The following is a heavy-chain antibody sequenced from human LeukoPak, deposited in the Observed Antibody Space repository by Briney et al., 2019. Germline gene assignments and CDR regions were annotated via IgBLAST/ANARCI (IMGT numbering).Heavy chain of an antibody. D-gene: IGHD3-22*01. CDR3: ATPGQYYYDSTGYHTAFDI. Sequence: ASVKVSCNVSGYILSELSMHWVRQAPGKGLEWMGGFDPEDGKTINAQKFQDRVTMTKDTSADTAYMQLSSLRSEDTAVYYCATPGQYYYDSTGYHTAFDIWGQGTMVIVSS. J-gene: IGHJ3*02. V-gene: IGHV1-24*01. CDR2: FDPEDGKT. CDR1: GYILSELS.